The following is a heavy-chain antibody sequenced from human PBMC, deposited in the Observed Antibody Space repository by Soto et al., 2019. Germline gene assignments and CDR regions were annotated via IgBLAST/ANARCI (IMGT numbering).Heavy chain of an antibody. J-gene: IGHJ1*01. CDR2: IWYDGSNK. CDR1: GFTFSSYG. CDR3: ARDFPRVYGH. V-gene: IGHV3-33*01. Sequence: GGSLRLSCAASGFTFSSYGMHWVRQAPGKGLEWVAVIWYDGSNKYYADSVKGRFTISRDNSKNTLYLQMNSLRAEDTAVYCCARDFPRVYGHWGQGTLVTVSS. D-gene: IGHD2-8*01.